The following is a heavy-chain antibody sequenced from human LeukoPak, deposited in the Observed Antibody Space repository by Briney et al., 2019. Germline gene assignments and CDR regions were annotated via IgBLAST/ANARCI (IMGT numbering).Heavy chain of an antibody. CDR3: ARDRLTTVTPGDY. V-gene: IGHV4-38-2*02. CDR1: GYSISSGYY. Sequence: SETLSLTCTVSGYSISSGYYRGWIRQPPGKGLEWIGSIYHSGSTYYNPSLKSRVTISVDTSKNQFSLKLSSVTAADTAVYYCARDRLTTVTPGDYWGQGTLVTVSS. D-gene: IGHD4-17*01. J-gene: IGHJ4*02. CDR2: IYHSGST.